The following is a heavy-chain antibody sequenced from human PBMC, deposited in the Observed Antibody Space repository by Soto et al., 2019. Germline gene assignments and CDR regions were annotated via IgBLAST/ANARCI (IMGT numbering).Heavy chain of an antibody. CDR3: AREVTVASYSFDF. CDR1: GGTFNNYA. J-gene: IGHJ4*02. V-gene: IGHV1-69*01. Sequence: QVQLVQSGAEVKRPGSSVKVSCKASGGTFNNYALSWVRQAPGQGLEWMGGIIPIFNSANYAQKFQGRVTITADDSTSTAYMELRSLRPDDTAVYYCAREVTVASYSFDFWGLGTLVTVSS. CDR2: IIPIFNSA. D-gene: IGHD5-12*01.